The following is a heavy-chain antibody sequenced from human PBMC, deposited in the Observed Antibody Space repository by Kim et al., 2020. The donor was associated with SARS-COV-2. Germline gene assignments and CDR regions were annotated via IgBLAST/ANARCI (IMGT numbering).Heavy chain of an antibody. Sequence: ASVKVSCKASGYTFTSYAMNWVRQAPGQGLEWMGWINTNTGNPTYAQGFTGRFFFSLDTSVSTANLQISSLKAEDTAVYYCARADVTTIFGVVIIPVHDFDYWGQGTLVTVSS. CDR2: INTNTGNP. CDR3: ARADVTTIFGVVIIPVHDFDY. V-gene: IGHV7-4-1*02. CDR1: GYTFTSYA. D-gene: IGHD3-3*01. J-gene: IGHJ4*02.